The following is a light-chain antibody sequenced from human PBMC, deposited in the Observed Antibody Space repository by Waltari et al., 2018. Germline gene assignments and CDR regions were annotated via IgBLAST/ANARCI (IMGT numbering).Light chain of an antibody. Sequence: DIQLTQSSPSLSASVGDRVTITCRASQGITNDLAWYQQKPGETPKLLIYEASNVQSGIPSRFSGSGSGTDFTLTISSLQAEDFATYYCQHYYSTPFTFGPGTKLDIK. CDR3: QHYYSTPFT. V-gene: IGKV1-27*01. CDR1: QGITND. J-gene: IGKJ3*01. CDR2: EAS.